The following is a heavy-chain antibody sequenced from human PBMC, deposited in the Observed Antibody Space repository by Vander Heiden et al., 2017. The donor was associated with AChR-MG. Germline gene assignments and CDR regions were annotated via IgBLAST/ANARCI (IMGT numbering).Heavy chain of an antibody. D-gene: IGHD3-22*01. CDR2: ISPIFGTA. V-gene: IGHV1-69*01. CDR1: GGTFSSNA. Sequence: QVQLVQSGAEVKKPGSSVKVSCKASGGTFSSNAISWMRQAPGQGLEWMGGISPIFGTANYAQKFQGRVTITADESTSTAYMELSSLRSEDTAVYYCARDRTPYYYDSSGYLNPLDYWGQGTLVTVSS. CDR3: ARDRTPYYYDSSGYLNPLDY. J-gene: IGHJ4*02.